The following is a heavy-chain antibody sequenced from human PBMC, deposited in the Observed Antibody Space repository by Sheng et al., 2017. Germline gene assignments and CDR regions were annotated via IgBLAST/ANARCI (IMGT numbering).Heavy chain of an antibody. CDR3: ARDRRDFSSVIAIRNWYFDL. D-gene: IGHD2-21*01. J-gene: IGHJ2*01. Sequence: QVQLVQSGAEVKKPGSSVKVSCKASGGTFSSYAISWVRQAPGQGLEWMGGIIPILGIANYAQKFQGRVTITADKSTSTAYMELSSLRSEDTAVYYCARDRRDFSSVIAIRNWYFDLWGRGTLVTVSS. V-gene: IGHV1-69*04. CDR2: IIPILGIA. CDR1: GGTFSSYA.